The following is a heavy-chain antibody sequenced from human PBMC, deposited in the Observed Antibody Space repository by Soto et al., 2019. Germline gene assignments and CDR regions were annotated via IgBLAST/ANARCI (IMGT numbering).Heavy chain of an antibody. J-gene: IGHJ1*01. Sequence: TLSLTSEVSGGSVSRSHWWSWFRQPTGNGLGWIGENYHSGSTNYNPSLKGRVTISVDKSKNHCSLKLSSVTAADTAVYYCARGGVTIFGVSYYFQHWGQGTLVAVSS. CDR1: GGSVSRSHW. V-gene: IGHV4-4*02. D-gene: IGHD3-3*01. CDR3: ARGGVTIFGVSYYFQH. CDR2: NYHSGST.